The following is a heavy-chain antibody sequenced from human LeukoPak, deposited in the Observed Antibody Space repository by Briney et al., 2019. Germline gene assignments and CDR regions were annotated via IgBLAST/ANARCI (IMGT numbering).Heavy chain of an antibody. Sequence: GGSLRLSCAASGFTVSSNYMSWVRQAPGKGLEWVSVIYSGGSTYYADSVKGRFTISRDNSNNTLYLQMNSLRAEDTAVYYCASYDSSGSPYYYYGMDVWGQGTTVTVSS. V-gene: IGHV3-53*01. CDR1: GFTVSSNY. CDR2: IYSGGST. CDR3: ASYDSSGSPYYYYGMDV. D-gene: IGHD3-22*01. J-gene: IGHJ6*02.